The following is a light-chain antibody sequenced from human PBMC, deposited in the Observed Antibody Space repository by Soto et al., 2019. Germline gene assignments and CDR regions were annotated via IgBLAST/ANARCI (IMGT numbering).Light chain of an antibody. CDR1: QSMSTW. CDR3: QQYNSYSGT. CDR2: DAS. J-gene: IGKJ1*01. Sequence: DIQMTQSPPTLSASVGDRVSITCRASQSMSTWLAWYQQKPGKAPKLLIFDASSLESGVPSRFSGSGSGTEFTLTISSLQSDDFATYYCQQYNSYSGTFGQGTKVAMK. V-gene: IGKV1-5*01.